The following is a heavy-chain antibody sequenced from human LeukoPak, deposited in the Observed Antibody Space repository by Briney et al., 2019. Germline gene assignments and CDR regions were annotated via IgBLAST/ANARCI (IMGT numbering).Heavy chain of an antibody. Sequence: SETLSLTCTVSGGSISSGSYYWSWIRQPAGKGLEWIGRIYTSGSTNYDPSLKSRVTISVDTSKNQFSLTLSSVTAADTAVYYCARDATAFDIWGQGTMVTVSS. CDR3: ARDATAFDI. CDR2: IYTSGST. CDR1: GGSISSGSYY. V-gene: IGHV4-61*02. J-gene: IGHJ3*02.